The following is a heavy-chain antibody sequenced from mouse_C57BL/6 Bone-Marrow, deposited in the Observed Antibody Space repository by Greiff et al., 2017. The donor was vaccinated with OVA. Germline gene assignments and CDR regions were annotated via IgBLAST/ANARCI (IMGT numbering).Heavy chain of an antibody. J-gene: IGHJ3*01. D-gene: IGHD2-5*01. CDR1: GYTFTSYW. CDR3: ASGYSTYLAWFAY. V-gene: IGHV1-53*01. CDR2: INPCNGGT. Sequence: VQLQQPGTELVKPGASVKLSCKASGYTFTSYWMHWVKQRPGQGLEWIGNINPCNGGTNYNEKFKSKATLTVDKSSSTAYMQLSSLTSEDSAVYYCASGYSTYLAWFAYWGQGTLVTVSA.